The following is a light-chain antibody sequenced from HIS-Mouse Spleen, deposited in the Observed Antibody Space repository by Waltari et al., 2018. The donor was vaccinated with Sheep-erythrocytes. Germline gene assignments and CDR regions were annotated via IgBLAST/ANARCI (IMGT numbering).Light chain of an antibody. V-gene: IGLV2-23*01. J-gene: IGLJ3*02. CDR2: EGS. CDR3: CSYAGSSTPWV. Sequence: QSALTQPASVSGSPGQSITISCTGTSSDVGRYNLVSWYQQHPGKAPKLMSYEGSKRPSGVSNRFSGSKSGNTASLTISGLQAEDEADYYCCSYAGSSTPWVFGGGTKLTVL. CDR1: SSDVGRYNL.